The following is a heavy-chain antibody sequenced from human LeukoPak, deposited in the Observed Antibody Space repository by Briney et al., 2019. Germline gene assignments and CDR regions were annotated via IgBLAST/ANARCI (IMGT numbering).Heavy chain of an antibody. CDR1: GGSISSEV. V-gene: IGHV4-59*01. Sequence: PSETLSLTCTLSGGSISSEVGSWVRQPPGKRLEWIGLVYNSGSSDYNPSLKSRVTISIDTSKNQFSLQLSSVTAADTAIYYCARRTDLFGNYMDVWGKGTTVTVSS. CDR3: ARRTDLFGNYMDV. J-gene: IGHJ6*03. D-gene: IGHD3-3*01. CDR2: VYNSGSS.